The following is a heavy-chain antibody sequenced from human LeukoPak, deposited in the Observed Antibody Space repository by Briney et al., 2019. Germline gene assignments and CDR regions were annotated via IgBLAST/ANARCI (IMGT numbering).Heavy chain of an antibody. Sequence: SETLSLTCTVSGGSISSGDYYWSWIRRPPGKGLEWIGYIYYSGSTYYNPSLKSRVTISVDTSKNQFSLKLSSVTAADTAVYYCASSYYYDSSGYSTPLDYWGQGTLVTVSS. CDR1: GGSISSGDYY. CDR2: IYYSGST. D-gene: IGHD3-22*01. CDR3: ASSYYYDSSGYSTPLDY. J-gene: IGHJ4*02. V-gene: IGHV4-30-4*01.